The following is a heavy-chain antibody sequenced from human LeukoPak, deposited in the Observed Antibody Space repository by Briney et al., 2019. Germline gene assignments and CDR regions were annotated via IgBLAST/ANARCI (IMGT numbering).Heavy chain of an antibody. V-gene: IGHV3-30*02. CDR3: AKYYGSGSYSSNFLNFDY. CDR1: GFTFSSYG. D-gene: IGHD3-10*01. CDR2: IRYDGSNK. Sequence: PGGSLRLSCAASGFTFSSYGMHWVRQAPGKGLEWVAFIRYDGSNKYYADSVKGRFTISRDNSKNTLYLQMNSLRAEDTAVYYCAKYYGSGSYSSNFLNFDYWGQGTLVTVSS. J-gene: IGHJ4*02.